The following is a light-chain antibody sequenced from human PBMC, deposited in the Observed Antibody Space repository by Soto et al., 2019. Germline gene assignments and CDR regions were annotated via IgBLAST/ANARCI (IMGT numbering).Light chain of an antibody. J-gene: IGKJ2*01. CDR3: QLYGSYMFT. Sequence: EVVLTRSPGTLSLSPGERATLSCRTSQSVNSNFLSWFQQKPGQPPRLLLSGASRRAAGTPDRFSGSGSATDFTLIISRLEPEDSAVYHCQLYGSYMFTFGQGTKLEI. V-gene: IGKV3-20*01. CDR2: GAS. CDR1: QSVNSNF.